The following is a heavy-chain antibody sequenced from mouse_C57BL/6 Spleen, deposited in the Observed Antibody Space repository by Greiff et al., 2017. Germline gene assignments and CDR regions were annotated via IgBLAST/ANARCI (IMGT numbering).Heavy chain of an antibody. Sequence: EVQVVESGAELVRPGASVKLSCTASGFTFTNYYMHWVKQRPGQGLEWIGCIDPENGGTKYTSKFQGKATLTADTSSITAYLQLSSLTSEDSAVYYCTTEGMTSGVAARENAMGYRGQGTSVTVSS. J-gene: IGHJ4*01. CDR1: GFTFTNYY. V-gene: IGHV14-4*01. CDR3: TTEGMTSGVAARENAMGY. D-gene: IGHD1-1*01. CDR2: IDPENGGT.